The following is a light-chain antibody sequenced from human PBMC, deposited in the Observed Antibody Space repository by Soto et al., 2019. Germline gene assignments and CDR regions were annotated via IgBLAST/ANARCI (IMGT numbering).Light chain of an antibody. J-gene: IGLJ2*01. V-gene: IGLV2-8*01. CDR1: SSDVGVYNY. CDR3: SSYAGSNNVV. CDR2: EVS. Sequence: QSALTQPPSASGSPGQSVTISCTGTSSDVGVYNYVSWYQQHPGKAPELLTYEVSKRPSGVPDRFSGSKSGNTASLTVSGLQAEDEADFCCSSYAGSNNVVFGGGTKLTVL.